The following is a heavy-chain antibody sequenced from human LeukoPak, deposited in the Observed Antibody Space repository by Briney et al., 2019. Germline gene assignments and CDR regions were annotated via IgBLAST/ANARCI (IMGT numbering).Heavy chain of an antibody. CDR3: AGGVEAATIYELNY. Sequence: GGSLRLSCAASGFTFSNFWMHWVRQAPGKGLVWVSRIIGDGSVTTYADSVKGRFTISRDNAKNTLYLEMNSLSAEATAVYYCAGGVEAATIYELNYWGQGTLVTVSS. CDR2: IIGDGSVT. D-gene: IGHD5-24*01. CDR1: GFTFSNFW. J-gene: IGHJ4*02. V-gene: IGHV3-74*01.